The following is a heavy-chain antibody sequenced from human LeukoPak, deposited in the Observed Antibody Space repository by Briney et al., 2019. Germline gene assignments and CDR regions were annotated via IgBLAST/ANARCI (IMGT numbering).Heavy chain of an antibody. J-gene: IGHJ4*02. V-gene: IGHV3-23*01. CDR1: GFTFSSYG. Sequence: QPGGTLRLSCAASGFTFSSYGMSWVRQAPGKGLEWVSAISGSGGSTYYADSVKGRFTISRDNSKNTLYLQMNSLRAEDTAVYYCARESGYSYGYLPDYWGQGTLVTVSS. CDR2: ISGSGGST. CDR3: ARESGYSYGYLPDY. D-gene: IGHD5-18*01.